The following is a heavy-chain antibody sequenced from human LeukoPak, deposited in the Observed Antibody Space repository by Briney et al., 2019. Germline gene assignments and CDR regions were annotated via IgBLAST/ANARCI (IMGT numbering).Heavy chain of an antibody. CDR1: GFTVSSNY. D-gene: IGHD1-26*01. CDR2: IYSGGST. J-gene: IGHJ4*02. Sequence: GGPLRLSCAASGFTVSSNYMSWVRQAPGKGLEWVSVIYSGGSTYYADSVKGRFTISRDNSKNTLYLQMNSLRAEDTAVYYCARDLVGARSDWGQGTLVTVSS. V-gene: IGHV3-66*01. CDR3: ARDLVGARSD.